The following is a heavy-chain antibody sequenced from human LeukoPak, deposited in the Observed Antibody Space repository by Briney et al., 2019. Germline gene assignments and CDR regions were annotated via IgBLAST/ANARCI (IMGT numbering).Heavy chain of an antibody. CDR1: GFTLSSYW. Sequence: GGSLRLSCAASGFTLSSYWMSWVRQAPGKGLEWVANIEQDGSEKYYVDSVKGRFTIPRDNAKNSLYLQMNSLRAEDTAVYYCAKLYCSGGSCYSDSLYFDYWGQGTLVTVSS. J-gene: IGHJ4*02. D-gene: IGHD2-15*01. CDR3: AKLYCSGGSCYSDSLYFDY. V-gene: IGHV3-7*01. CDR2: IEQDGSEK.